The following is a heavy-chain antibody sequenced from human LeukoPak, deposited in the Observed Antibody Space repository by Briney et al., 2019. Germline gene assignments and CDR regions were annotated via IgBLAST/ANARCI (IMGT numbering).Heavy chain of an antibody. CDR3: AREGGGIYDSSGYYPGTFDY. CDR2: VYYRGST. D-gene: IGHD3-22*01. CDR1: GGSINYYY. J-gene: IGHJ4*02. V-gene: IGHV4-59*01. Sequence: SETLSLTCTVSGGSINYYYWSWIRQPPGKGLEWIGYVYYRGSTNYNASLKSRVTISVDTSKNQFSLKLSSVTAADTAVYYCAREGGGIYDSSGYYPGTFDYWGQGTLVIVSS.